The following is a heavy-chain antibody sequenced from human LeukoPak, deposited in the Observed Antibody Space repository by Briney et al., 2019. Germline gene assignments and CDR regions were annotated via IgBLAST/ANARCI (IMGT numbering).Heavy chain of an antibody. CDR2: IRYDGSNK. Sequence: GGSLRLSCAAPGFTFSSYGMHWVRQAPGKGLEWVAFIRYDGSNKYYADSVKGRFTISRDNSKNTLYLQMNSLRAEDTAVYYCAKEITVTTVGAFDIWGQGTMVTVSS. J-gene: IGHJ3*02. CDR1: GFTFSSYG. D-gene: IGHD4-11*01. V-gene: IGHV3-30*02. CDR3: AKEITVTTVGAFDI.